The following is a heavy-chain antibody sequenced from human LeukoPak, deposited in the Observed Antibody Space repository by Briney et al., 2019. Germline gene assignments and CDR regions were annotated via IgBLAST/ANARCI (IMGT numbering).Heavy chain of an antibody. CDR2: ISGSGGST. J-gene: IGHJ4*02. D-gene: IGHD4/OR15-4a*01. V-gene: IGHV3-23*01. CDR1: GFTFSSYG. CDR3: ARDTLGEGEDANYAVYYFDY. Sequence: GSLRLSCAASGFTFSSYGMSWVRQAPGKGLEWVSAISGSGGSTYYADSVKGRFTISRDNSKNSLDLQMNSLRADDTAVYYCARDTLGEGEDANYAVYYFDYWGQGTVVTVSS.